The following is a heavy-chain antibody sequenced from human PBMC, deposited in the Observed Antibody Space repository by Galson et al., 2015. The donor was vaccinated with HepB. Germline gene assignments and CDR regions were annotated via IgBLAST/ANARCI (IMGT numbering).Heavy chain of an antibody. J-gene: IGHJ5*02. CDR1: GFTFSSFS. CDR2: IDNEGDYT. D-gene: IGHD6-19*01. V-gene: IGHV3-64D*06. CDR3: VKGQWLVTNRFDT. Sequence: SLRLSCAASGFTFSSFSMHWVRQAPGKGLEYISGIDNEGDYTYDTTSLKGRFRTSRDNSRNTLYLQMRSLRTEDTATYYCVKGQWLVTNRFDTWGQGTVVTVSS.